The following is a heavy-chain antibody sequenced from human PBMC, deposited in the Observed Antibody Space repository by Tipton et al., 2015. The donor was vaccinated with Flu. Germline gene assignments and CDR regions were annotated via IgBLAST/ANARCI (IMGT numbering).Heavy chain of an antibody. CDR1: GGSISSYY. J-gene: IGHJ4*02. CDR2: IYTSGST. V-gene: IGHV4-4*07. CDR3: ARENGITIFGVVINHFDY. Sequence: TLSLTCTVSGGSISSYYRSWIRQPAGKGLEWIGRIYTSGSTNYNPSLKSRVTMSVDTSKNQFSLKLSSVTAADTAVYYCARENGITIFGVVINHFDYWGQGTLVTVSS. D-gene: IGHD3-3*01.